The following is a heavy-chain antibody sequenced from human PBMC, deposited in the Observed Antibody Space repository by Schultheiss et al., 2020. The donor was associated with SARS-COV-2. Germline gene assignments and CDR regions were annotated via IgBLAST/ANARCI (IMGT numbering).Heavy chain of an antibody. CDR1: GFTFSSYA. Sequence: GGSLRLSCAASGFTFSSYAMSWVRQAPGKGLEWVSSISSSSSYIYYADSVKGRFTISRDNSKNTLYLQMNSLRAEDTAVYYCARDGVRYCSGGSCYSDYWGQGTLVTVSS. D-gene: IGHD2-15*01. J-gene: IGHJ4*02. CDR2: ISSSSSYI. V-gene: IGHV3-21*01. CDR3: ARDGVRYCSGGSCYSDY.